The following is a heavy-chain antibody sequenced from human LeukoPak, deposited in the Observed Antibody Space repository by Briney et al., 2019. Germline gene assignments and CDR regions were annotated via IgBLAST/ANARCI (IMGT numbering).Heavy chain of an antibody. CDR2: ISSSGSTI. J-gene: IGHJ4*02. D-gene: IGHD2-8*02. CDR1: GFIFSSYS. CDR3: ARDYWDYFDY. V-gene: IGHV3-48*04. Sequence: PGGSLRLSCAASGFIFSSYSMNWVRQAPGKGLEWLSFISSSGSTIYYADSVKGRFTISRDNAKNSLYLQMNSLRAEDMAVYYCARDYWDYFDYWGQGTLVTVSS.